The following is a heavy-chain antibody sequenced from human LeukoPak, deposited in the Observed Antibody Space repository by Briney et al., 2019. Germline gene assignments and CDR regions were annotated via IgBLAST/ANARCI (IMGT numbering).Heavy chain of an antibody. V-gene: IGHV3-NL1*01. CDR3: ARAYGMDV. CDR2: IYSGGST. Sequence: PGRSLRLSCAASGFTFSSYGMHWVRQAPGKGLEWVSVIYSGGSTYYADSVKGRFTISRDNSKNTLYLQMNSLRAEDTAVYYCARAYGMDVWGQGTTVTVSS. CDR1: GFTFSSYG. J-gene: IGHJ6*02.